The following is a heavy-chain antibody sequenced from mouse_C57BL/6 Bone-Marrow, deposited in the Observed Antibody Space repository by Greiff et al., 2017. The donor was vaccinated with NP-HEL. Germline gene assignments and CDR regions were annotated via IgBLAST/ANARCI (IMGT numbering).Heavy chain of an antibody. CDR1: GFTFSSYA. J-gene: IGHJ2*01. V-gene: IGHV5-4*03. CDR3: ASVYGSR. Sequence: EVMLVESGGGLVKPGGSLKLSCAASGFTFSSYAMSWVRQTPEKRLEWVATLSDGGSYTYYPENVKGRFTISRENAKNNLYLQMSHLKSEDTAMYYCASVYGSRWGQGTTLTVSS. D-gene: IGHD1-1*01. CDR2: LSDGGSYT.